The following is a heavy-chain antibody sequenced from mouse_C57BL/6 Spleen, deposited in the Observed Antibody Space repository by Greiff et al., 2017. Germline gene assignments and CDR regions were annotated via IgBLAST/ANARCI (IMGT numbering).Heavy chain of an antibody. CDR1: GYAFSSYW. CDR2: LYPGDGDT. D-gene: IGHD4-1*01. J-gene: IGHJ4*01. CDR3: ARRGDWEYYYAMDY. Sequence: VQLQQSGAELVKPGASVKISCKASGYAFSSYWMNWVKQRPGKGLEWIGQLYPGDGDTNYNGKFKGKATLTADKSTSTDYMQLSSLTSEDSAVYCCARRGDWEYYYAMDYWGQGTSVTVSS. V-gene: IGHV1-80*01.